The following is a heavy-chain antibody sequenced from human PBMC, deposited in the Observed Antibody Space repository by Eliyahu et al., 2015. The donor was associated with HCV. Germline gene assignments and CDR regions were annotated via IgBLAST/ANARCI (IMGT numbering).Heavy chain of an antibody. CDR3: AREPGSGWYFFDY. V-gene: IGHV3-33*01. CDR2: IWYDGSNK. J-gene: IGHJ4*02. D-gene: IGHD6-19*01. CDR1: GFTFSSYG. Sequence: QVQLVESGGGVVQPGRSLRLSCTASGFTFSSYGMHWVRQAPGKGLEWVAVIWYDGSNKYYADSVKGRFTISRDNSKNTLYLQMNSLRAEDTAVYYCAREPGSGWYFFDYWGQGTLVTLSS.